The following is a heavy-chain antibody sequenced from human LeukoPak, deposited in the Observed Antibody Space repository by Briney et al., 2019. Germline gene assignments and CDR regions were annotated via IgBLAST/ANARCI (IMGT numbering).Heavy chain of an antibody. Sequence: GGSLRLSCAASGFTFISYWMSWVRQAPGKGLEWVANIKQDGSAKNYVDSVKGRFTISRDNAKNSLYLQLNSLRAEDTAVYYCAGCAGNSCYFDYWGQGTLVIVSS. D-gene: IGHD1-1*01. CDR1: GFTFISYW. CDR3: AGCAGNSCYFDY. CDR2: IKQDGSAK. J-gene: IGHJ4*02. V-gene: IGHV3-7*01.